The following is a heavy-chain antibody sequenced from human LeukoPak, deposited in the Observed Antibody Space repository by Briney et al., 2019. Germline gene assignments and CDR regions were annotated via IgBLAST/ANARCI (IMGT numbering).Heavy chain of an antibody. V-gene: IGHV3-7*03. CDR3: ARDRGVYSSGIDY. D-gene: IGHD6-19*01. Sequence: GSLRLSCAASGFTFSSYWMSWVRQAPGKGLEWVANIKHDGSEKYYVDSVKGRFTISRDNAKNSLYLQMNSLRAEDTALYYCARDRGVYSSGIDYWGQGTLVTVSS. CDR2: IKHDGSEK. J-gene: IGHJ4*02. CDR1: GFTFSSYW.